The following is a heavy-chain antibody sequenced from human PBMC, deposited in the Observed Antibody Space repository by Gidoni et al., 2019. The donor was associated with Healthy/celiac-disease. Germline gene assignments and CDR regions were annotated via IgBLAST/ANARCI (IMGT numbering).Heavy chain of an antibody. CDR3: ARDIAAAGTLYYYYYMDV. CDR2: ISNTSSYI. J-gene: IGHJ6*03. Sequence: EVQLVESGGGLVKPGGSLRLSCATSGFTFSSYSLNWVRQAPGKGLEWVSSISNTSSYIYYADSMKGRFTISRDNAKNSLYLQMNSLRAEDTAVYYCARDIAAAGTLYYYYYMDVWGKGTTVTVSS. D-gene: IGHD6-13*01. CDR1: GFTFSSYS. V-gene: IGHV3-21*01.